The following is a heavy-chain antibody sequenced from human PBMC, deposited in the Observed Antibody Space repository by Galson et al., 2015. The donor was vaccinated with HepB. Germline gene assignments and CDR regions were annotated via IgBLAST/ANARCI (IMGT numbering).Heavy chain of an antibody. CDR2: ISGDGSTT. CDR1: GFTSSTYW. CDR3: YSSEGY. Sequence: LRLSCAASGFTSSTYWMHWVRQAPGKGLVWVSRISGDGSTTSYADSVRGRFTISRDSAKNTLYLRMNSLRAEDTAVYYCYSSEGYWGQGTLVTVSS. D-gene: IGHD6-19*01. V-gene: IGHV3-74*01. J-gene: IGHJ4*02.